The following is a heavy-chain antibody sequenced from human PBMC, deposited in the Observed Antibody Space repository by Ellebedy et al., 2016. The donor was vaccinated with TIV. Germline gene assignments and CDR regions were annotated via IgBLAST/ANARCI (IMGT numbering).Heavy chain of an antibody. D-gene: IGHD3-3*01. CDR3: ARSWSGYYNSPFDY. J-gene: IGHJ4*02. CDR2: ISSSSYT. V-gene: IGHV3-23*01. Sequence: GESLKISCAASGFTFSSYAMSWVRQAPGKGLEWVSSISSSSYTNYADSVKGRFTISRDNSKNTLYLQMNSLRTEDTAVYYCARSWSGYYNSPFDYWGQGTLVTVSS. CDR1: GFTFSSYA.